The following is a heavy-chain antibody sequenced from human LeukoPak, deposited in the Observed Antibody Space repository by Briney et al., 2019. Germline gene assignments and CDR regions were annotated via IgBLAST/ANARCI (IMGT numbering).Heavy chain of an antibody. V-gene: IGHV4-4*07. Sequence: PSETLSLTCSVSGGSISSYYWSWVRQPAGKGLGRSGRIYISGNTKYNPSLKSRVIISVDKSKNQFSLKLNSVTAADTAVYYCASLNIVVVAGTIDSRPDYYYYHMDVWGKGTTVTVSS. CDR1: GGSISSYY. CDR2: IYISGNT. J-gene: IGHJ6*03. D-gene: IGHD2-2*02. CDR3: ASLNIVVVAGTIDSRPDYYYYHMDV.